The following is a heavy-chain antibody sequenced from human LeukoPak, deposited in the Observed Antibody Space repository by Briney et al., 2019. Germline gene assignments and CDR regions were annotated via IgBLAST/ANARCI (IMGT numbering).Heavy chain of an antibody. Sequence: SETLSLTCTVSGGSISGQYWSWIRQPPGKGLEWIGFVSYSGSTNYNPSLNGRVTISLDTSKNQFSLRLNSVTAADTAVYYCARGGKATVVTMWGQGILVTVSS. J-gene: IGHJ4*02. D-gene: IGHD4-23*01. CDR3: ARGGKATVVTM. CDR1: GGSISGQY. CDR2: VSYSGST. V-gene: IGHV4-59*11.